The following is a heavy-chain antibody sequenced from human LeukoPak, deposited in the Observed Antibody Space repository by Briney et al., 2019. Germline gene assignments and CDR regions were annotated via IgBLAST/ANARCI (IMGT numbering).Heavy chain of an antibody. V-gene: IGHV3-23*01. Sequence: PGGSLRLSCAASGFTFSSYAMSWVRQAPGKGLEWVSAISGSGGSTYYADSVKGRFTISRDNSKNTLYLQMNSLRAEDTAVHYCAKPLCSSTSCYPGRYFQHWGQGTLVTVSS. CDR1: GFTFSSYA. CDR2: ISGSGGST. D-gene: IGHD2-2*01. J-gene: IGHJ1*01. CDR3: AKPLCSSTSCYPGRYFQH.